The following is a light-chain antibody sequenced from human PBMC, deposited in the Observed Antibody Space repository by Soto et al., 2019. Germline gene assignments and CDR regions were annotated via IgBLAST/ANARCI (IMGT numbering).Light chain of an antibody. Sequence: LTQPASVSGSPGQSITISCTGTSSDVGAYNYVSWYQHHPGKVPKLLIYEGTNRPSGVSDRFSGSKSGNTSSLTISGLQAEDEADYYCSSKRDSRRLLVFGTGTKVTV. V-gene: IGLV2-14*01. CDR1: SSDVGAYNY. J-gene: IGLJ1*01. CDR3: SSKRDSRRLLV. CDR2: EGT.